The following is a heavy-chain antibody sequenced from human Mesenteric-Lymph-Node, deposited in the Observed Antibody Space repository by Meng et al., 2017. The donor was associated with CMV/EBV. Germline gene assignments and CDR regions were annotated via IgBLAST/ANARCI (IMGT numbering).Heavy chain of an antibody. V-gene: IGHV3-15*07. D-gene: IGHD1-26*01. Sequence: EVQLVESGGGLVNPGGSLRPACVAADFTLNGAWMNWVRQAPGKGLEWVGRVKSASAGGAADAAASVKGRFTVSRDDSRKTVHLQMDNLKIEDTAVYYCTTGWDQYFDFWGQGALVTVSS. CDR3: TTGWDQYFDF. J-gene: IGHJ4*02. CDR2: VKSASAGGAA. CDR1: DFTLNGAW.